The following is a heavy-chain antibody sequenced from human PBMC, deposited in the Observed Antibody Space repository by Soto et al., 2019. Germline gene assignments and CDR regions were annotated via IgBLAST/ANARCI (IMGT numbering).Heavy chain of an antibody. CDR2: FDPEDGET. CDR1: GYTLTELS. D-gene: IGHD1-20*01. Sequence: GASVKVSCKVSGYTLTELSMHGVRQAPGKGLEWMGGFDPEDGETIYAQKFQGRVTMTEDTSTDTPYMELSSLRSEDTAVYYCAQGITGSYWFDPLGQGTLLTVCS. J-gene: IGHJ5*02. V-gene: IGHV1-24*01. CDR3: AQGITGSYWFDP.